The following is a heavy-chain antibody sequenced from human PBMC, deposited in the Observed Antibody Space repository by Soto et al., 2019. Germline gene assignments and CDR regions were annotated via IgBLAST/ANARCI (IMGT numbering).Heavy chain of an antibody. CDR3: AGDFDGGYCSSTSCYTNYGIDV. V-gene: IGHV3-48*02. D-gene: IGHD2-2*02. CDR2: ISSSSSTI. J-gene: IGHJ6*02. Sequence: GGSLRLSCAASGFTFSSYSMNWVRQAPGKGLGWVSYISSSSSTIYYADSVKGRFTISSYNAKNSLYLQMNSRRDEDTAVDYCAGDFDGGYCSSTSCYTNYGIDVWGQGTRVTAP. CDR1: GFTFSSYS.